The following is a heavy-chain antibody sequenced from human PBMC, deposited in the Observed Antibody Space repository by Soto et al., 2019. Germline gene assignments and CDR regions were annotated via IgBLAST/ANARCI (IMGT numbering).Heavy chain of an antibody. V-gene: IGHV4-30-2*01. CDR2: LYHNGGT. J-gene: IGHJ4*02. D-gene: IGHD2-2*01. Sequence: QLRLQESGSGLVKPSQTLSLTCAVSGEYISSGGYYWNWIRLPPGKGLEWIGSLYHNGGTYYNPSLKSRVAISLDRSKNQFSLKLSSVTAADTAVYFCARLDAYNSFDYWGQGILVTVSS. CDR3: ARLDAYNSFDY. CDR1: GEYISSGGYY.